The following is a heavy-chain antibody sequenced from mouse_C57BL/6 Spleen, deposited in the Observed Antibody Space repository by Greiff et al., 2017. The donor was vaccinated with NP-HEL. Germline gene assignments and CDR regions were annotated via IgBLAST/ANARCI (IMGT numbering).Heavy chain of an antibody. D-gene: IGHD1-1*01. CDR3: ARGKDYYGAMDY. CDR1: GYTFTSYW. Sequence: VQLQQPGAELVRPGTSVKLSCKASGYTFTSYWMHWVKQRPGQGLEWIGVIDPSDSYTNYNQKFKGKATLTVDTSSSTAYMQLSSLTSEDSAVYYCARGKDYYGAMDYWGQGTSVTVSS. CDR2: IDPSDSYT. J-gene: IGHJ4*01. V-gene: IGHV1-59*01.